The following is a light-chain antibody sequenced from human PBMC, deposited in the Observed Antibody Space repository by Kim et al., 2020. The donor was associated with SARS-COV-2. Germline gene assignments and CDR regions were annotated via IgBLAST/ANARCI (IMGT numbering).Light chain of an antibody. CDR2: AAS. V-gene: IGKV1-12*01. J-gene: IGKJ4*01. CDR3: QQANLFPLT. Sequence: DIQMTQSPSSVSASVGDSVTITCRASQDITIWLAWYQQKPGKAPKLLIYAASNLQSGVPSRFSGSGSGTDFTLTISSLQPEDSPTYFCQQANLFPLTLGGGTKVDIK. CDR1: QDITIW.